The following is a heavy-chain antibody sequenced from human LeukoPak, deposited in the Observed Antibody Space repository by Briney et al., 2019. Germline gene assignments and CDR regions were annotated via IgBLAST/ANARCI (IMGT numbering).Heavy chain of an antibody. D-gene: IGHD2-2*02. V-gene: IGHV5-51*01. Sequence: GESLKISCKGSGYSFTSYWIGLVRQMPGKGLEWMGIIYPGDSDTRYSPSFQGQVPISAAKSISTAYLQWSSLKASDTAMYYCARRLYTGAFDIWGQGTMVTVSS. J-gene: IGHJ3*02. CDR1: GYSFTSYW. CDR2: IYPGDSDT. CDR3: ARRLYTGAFDI.